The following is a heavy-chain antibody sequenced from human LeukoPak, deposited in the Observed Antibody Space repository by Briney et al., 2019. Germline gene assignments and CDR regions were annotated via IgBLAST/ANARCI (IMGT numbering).Heavy chain of an antibody. CDR1: GYSISSGYY. V-gene: IGHV4-38-2*02. CDR3: ASPAMAFIDQGRYNYYYYMDV. Sequence: SETLSLTCTVSGYSISSGYYWGWIRQPPGKGLEWIGSIYHSGSTYYNPSLKSRVTISVDTSKNQFSLKLSSVTAADTAVYYCASPAMAFIDQGRYNYYYYMDVWGKGTTVTVSS. D-gene: IGHD5-18*01. J-gene: IGHJ6*03. CDR2: IYHSGST.